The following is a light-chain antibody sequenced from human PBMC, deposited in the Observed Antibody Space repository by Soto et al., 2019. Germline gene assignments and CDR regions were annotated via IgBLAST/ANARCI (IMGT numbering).Light chain of an antibody. CDR1: SIDVGAYNY. CDR3: SSYTARGTRV. J-gene: IGLJ1*01. V-gene: IGLV2-14*01. CDR2: EVG. Sequence: QSALTQFASVSGSPGQSITISCTGTSIDVGAYNYVSWYQQHPDKAPKLLIYEVGNRPSGVSFRFSGSKSGNTASLTISGRQAEDEADYYCSSYTARGTRVFGTGTKVTVL.